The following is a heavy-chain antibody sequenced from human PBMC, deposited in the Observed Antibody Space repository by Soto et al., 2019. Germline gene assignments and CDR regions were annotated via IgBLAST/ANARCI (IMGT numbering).Heavy chain of an antibody. CDR2: INHSGST. D-gene: IGHD4-17*01. Sequence: PSETLSLTCAVYGGSFSGYYWSWIRQPPGKGLEWIGEINHSGSTNYNPSLKSRVTISVDTSKNQFSLKLSSVTAADTAVYYCARDPYGDYAFGYWGQGTLVTVSS. CDR1: GGSFSGYY. J-gene: IGHJ4*02. CDR3: ARDPYGDYAFGY. V-gene: IGHV4-34*01.